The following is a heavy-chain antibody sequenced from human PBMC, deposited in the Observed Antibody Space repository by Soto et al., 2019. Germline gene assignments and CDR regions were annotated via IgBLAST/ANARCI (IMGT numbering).Heavy chain of an antibody. CDR1: GFTFTSSA. CDR2: IVVGSGNT. Sequence: SVKVSCKASGFTFTSSAVQWVRQARGQRLEWIGWIVVGSGNTNYAQKFQERVTITRDMSTSTAYMELSSLRSEYTAVYYCAADYSVTLGGVIVIGFDAFDIWGQGTMVTVSS. D-gene: IGHD3-16*02. CDR3: AADYSVTLGGVIVIGFDAFDI. V-gene: IGHV1-58*01. J-gene: IGHJ3*02.